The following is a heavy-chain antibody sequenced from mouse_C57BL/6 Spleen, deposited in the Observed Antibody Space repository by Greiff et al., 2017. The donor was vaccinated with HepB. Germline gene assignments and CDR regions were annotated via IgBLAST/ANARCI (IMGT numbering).Heavy chain of an antibody. CDR2: ISYDGST. D-gene: IGHD1-1*01. CDR3: AKGWGSSYYFDY. V-gene: IGHV3-6*01. J-gene: IGHJ2*01. CDR1: GYSITSGYY. Sequence: DVQLQESGPGLVKPSQSLSLTCSVTGYSITSGYYWNWIRQFPGNKLEWMGYISYDGSTNYNPSLKNRISITRDTSKNQFFLKLNSVTTEDTATYYCAKGWGSSYYFDYWGQGTTLTVSS.